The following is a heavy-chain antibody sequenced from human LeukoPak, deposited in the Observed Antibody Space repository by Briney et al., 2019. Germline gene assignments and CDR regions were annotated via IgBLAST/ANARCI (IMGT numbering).Heavy chain of an antibody. J-gene: IGHJ6*02. CDR3: ARGDEYSSSSVSYYGMDV. V-gene: IGHV1-8*01. CDR1: GYTFTSYD. Sequence: GASVTVSCKASGYTFTSYDINWVRQATGQGLEWMGWMNPNSGNTGYAQKFQGRVTMTRNTSISTAYMELSSLRSEDTAVYYCARGDEYSSSSVSYYGMDVWGQGTTVTVSS. D-gene: IGHD6-6*01. CDR2: MNPNSGNT.